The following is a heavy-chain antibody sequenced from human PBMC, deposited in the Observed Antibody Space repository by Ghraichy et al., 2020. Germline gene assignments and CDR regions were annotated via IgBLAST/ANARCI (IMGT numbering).Heavy chain of an antibody. CDR2: IRNKARSHTI. CDR1: GFTFSDYF. V-gene: IGHV3-72*01. D-gene: IGHD6-6*01. Sequence: SLRLSCAASGFTFSDYFMDWVRQAPGKGLEWIGRIRNKARSHTIEYAASVEGRFTVSREDSENSLYLQMNSLKIEDTAVYYCARASPYISDYWGQGTLVTVSS. J-gene: IGHJ4*02. CDR3: ARASPYISDY.